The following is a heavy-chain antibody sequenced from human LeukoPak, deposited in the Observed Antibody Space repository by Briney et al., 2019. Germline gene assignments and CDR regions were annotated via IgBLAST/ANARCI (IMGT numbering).Heavy chain of an antibody. J-gene: IGHJ3*02. CDR3: ARPESYSGKLRHDAFDI. V-gene: IGHV4-39*01. D-gene: IGHD1-26*01. CDR2: IYYSGST. Sequence: PSETLSLTCSVSGGSISSSNYYWGWIRQPPGKGLECIGSIYYSGSTYYNPSLKSRVSIAVDTSKNQFSLYLSSVTAADTAVYYCARPESYSGKLRHDAFDIWGQGTMVTVSS. CDR1: GGSISSSNYY.